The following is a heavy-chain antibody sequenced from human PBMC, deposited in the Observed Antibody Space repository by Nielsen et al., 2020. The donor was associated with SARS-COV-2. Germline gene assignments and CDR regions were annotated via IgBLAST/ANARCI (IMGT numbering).Heavy chain of an antibody. CDR3: AKSSMATIASFDY. V-gene: IGHV3-23*03. Sequence: GGSLRLSCAASGFTFSNFGMTWVRQAPGKGLEWLSSFYRSGSSADYAPSVRGRFTISRDDSKNTLYLQMNSLRAEDTAVYYCAKSSMATIASFDYWGQGTLVTVSS. CDR2: FYRSGSSA. J-gene: IGHJ4*02. D-gene: IGHD5-24*01. CDR1: GFTFSNFG.